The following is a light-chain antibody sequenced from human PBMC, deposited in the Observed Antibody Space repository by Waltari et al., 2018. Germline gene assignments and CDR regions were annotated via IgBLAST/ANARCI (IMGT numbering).Light chain of an antibody. V-gene: IGLV1-44*01. Sequence: QSVLTQQPAAAGTPGQRVTISCSGRSIKIGSNTVNRYQQLPGTAPTLLIYSNNQRPSGVPDRFSGSKSGTSASLALRGLQAEDEAYYYCAACDDSLTGVVFGGGTKLPVL. CDR2: SNN. CDR3: AACDDSLTGVV. J-gene: IGLJ2*01. CDR1: SIKIGSNT.